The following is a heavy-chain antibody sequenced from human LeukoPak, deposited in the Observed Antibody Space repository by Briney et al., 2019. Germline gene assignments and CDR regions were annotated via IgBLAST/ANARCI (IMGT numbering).Heavy chain of an antibody. CDR3: AKDQGDCTGSICYLRYLEY. V-gene: IGHV3-30*02. CDR1: GFIFSSYG. Sequence: GGSLRLSCAASGFIFSSYGMHWVRQAPGKGLEWVSFIRFDESATVYADSVKGRFTISRDNSKNTVYMQMTSLRVEDTGLYHCAKDQGDCTGSICYLRYLEYWGQGILVTVSS. D-gene: IGHD2-15*01. CDR2: IRFDESAT. J-gene: IGHJ4*02.